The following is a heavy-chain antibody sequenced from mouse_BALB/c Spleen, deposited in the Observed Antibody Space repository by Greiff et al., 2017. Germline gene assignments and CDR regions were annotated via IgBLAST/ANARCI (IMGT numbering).Heavy chain of an antibody. CDR3: ARDYGSFYWYFDV. CDR1: GFSLTSYG. Sequence: QVQLKESGPGLVAPSQSLSITCTVSGFSLTSYGVHWVRQPPGKGLEWLGVIWAGGSTNYNSALMSRLSISKDNSKSQVFLKMNSLQTDDTAMYYCARDYGSFYWYFDVWGAGTTVTVSS. J-gene: IGHJ1*01. CDR2: IWAGGST. D-gene: IGHD1-1*01. V-gene: IGHV2-9*02.